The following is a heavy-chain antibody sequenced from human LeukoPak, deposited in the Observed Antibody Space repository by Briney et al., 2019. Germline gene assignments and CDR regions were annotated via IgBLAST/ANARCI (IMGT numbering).Heavy chain of an antibody. CDR1: GFTFSSYA. J-gene: IGHJ4*02. D-gene: IGHD6-19*01. CDR3: ARVTQENRYRIAVAGFDY. V-gene: IGHV3-30*04. Sequence: GGSLRLSCAASGFTFSSYAMHWVRQAPGKGLEWVAVISYDGSNKYYADSVKGRFTISRDNSKNTLYLQMNSLRAEDTAVYYCARVTQENRYRIAVAGFDYWGQGTLVTVSS. CDR2: ISYDGSNK.